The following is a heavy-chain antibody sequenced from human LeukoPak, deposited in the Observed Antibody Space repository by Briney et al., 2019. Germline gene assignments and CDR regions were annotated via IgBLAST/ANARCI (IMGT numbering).Heavy chain of an antibody. Sequence: GGSRSPSCAAPGSTFSTNWITWARQPPGKGLEWVANIKEDGSEKYYVDSVKGRFTISRDNAKNSLYLQMNSLRAEDTAVYYCARTIRGYWGQGTLVTVSS. J-gene: IGHJ4*02. D-gene: IGHD3-10*01. CDR3: ARTIRGY. CDR1: GSTFSTNW. CDR2: IKEDGSEK. V-gene: IGHV3-7*01.